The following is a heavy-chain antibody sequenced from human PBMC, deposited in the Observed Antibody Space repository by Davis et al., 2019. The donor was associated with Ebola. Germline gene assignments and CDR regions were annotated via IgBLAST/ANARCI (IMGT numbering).Heavy chain of an antibody. Sequence: GESLKISCAASGFTVSSNYMSWVRQAPGKGLEWVSVIYSGGSTYYADSVKGRFTISRDNSKNTLYLQMNSLRPEDTAVYYCVREILSAKHDWGQGTLVTVSS. CDR1: GFTVSSNY. J-gene: IGHJ4*02. CDR3: VREILSAKHD. V-gene: IGHV3-66*01. CDR2: IYSGGST. D-gene: IGHD4/OR15-4a*01.